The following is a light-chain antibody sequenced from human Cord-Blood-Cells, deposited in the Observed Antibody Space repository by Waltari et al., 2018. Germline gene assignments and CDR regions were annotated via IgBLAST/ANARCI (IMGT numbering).Light chain of an antibody. Sequence: EIVLTQSPGTLSLSPGERATLSCRASQSVSSSYLAWYKQKPGQAPRLLIYGASSRATGIPDRFSGSGSGTDFTLTISRLEPEDFAVYYCQQYGSSRGFTFGPGTKVDIK. J-gene: IGKJ3*01. V-gene: IGKV3-20*01. CDR1: QSVSSSY. CDR2: GAS. CDR3: QQYGSSRGFT.